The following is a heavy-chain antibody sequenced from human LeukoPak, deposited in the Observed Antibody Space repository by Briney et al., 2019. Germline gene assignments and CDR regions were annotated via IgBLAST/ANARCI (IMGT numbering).Heavy chain of an antibody. D-gene: IGHD2-21*01. V-gene: IGHV4-59*01. CDR3: ARGVVIAPQTFDY. Sequence: PSETLSLTCTVSGESISGFYWTWIRQPPGKGLEWIGYIYYSGSANYNPSLKSRVTISVDTSKNQFSLKLSSVTAADTAVYYCARGVVIAPQTFDYWGQGTLVTVSS. J-gene: IGHJ4*02. CDR2: IYYSGSA. CDR1: GESISGFY.